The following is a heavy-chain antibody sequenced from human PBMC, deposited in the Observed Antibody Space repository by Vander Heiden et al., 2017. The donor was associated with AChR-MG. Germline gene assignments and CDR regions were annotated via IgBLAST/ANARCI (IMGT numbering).Heavy chain of an antibody. CDR1: GYSISSGYF. D-gene: IGHD4-17*01. V-gene: IGHV4-38-2*02. CDR3: ARDDYGEPLDH. CDR2: LQRFGRT. J-gene: IGHJ4*01. Sequence: QVQLQASRPELVKPSETLSLACAVSGYSISSGYFWGWIRQPPGKGLEWIGNLQRFGRTYYNPSLKSRVTISVDTSKNQFALKLSSVTAADTAVYYCARDDYGEPLDHWGQGILVTVSS.